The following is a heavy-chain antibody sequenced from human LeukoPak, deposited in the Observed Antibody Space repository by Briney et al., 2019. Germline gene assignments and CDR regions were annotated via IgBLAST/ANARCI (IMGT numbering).Heavy chain of an antibody. CDR1: GYTFTSYG. Sequence: ASVKVSCKASGYTFTSYGISWVRQAPGQGLEWMGWISAYNGNTNYAQKLQGRVTMTTDTSTSTAYMELRSLRSDDTAVYYCARESRYFDLAIYYYYYGMDVWGQGTTVTVSS. D-gene: IGHD3-9*01. CDR2: ISAYNGNT. V-gene: IGHV1-18*01. CDR3: ARESRYFDLAIYYYYYGMDV. J-gene: IGHJ6*02.